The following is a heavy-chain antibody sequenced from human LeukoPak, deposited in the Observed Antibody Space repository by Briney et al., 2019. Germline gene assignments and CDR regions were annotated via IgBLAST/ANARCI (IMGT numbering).Heavy chain of an antibody. J-gene: IGHJ4*02. Sequence: TGGSLRLSCAASGFTFSSYAMSWVRQAPGKGLEWVGFIRSKAYGGTTEYAASVKGRFTISRDDSKSIAYLQMNSLKTEDTAVYYCTREVWEPLDYWGQGTLVTVSS. CDR2: IRSKAYGGTT. CDR1: GFTFSSYA. CDR3: TREVWEPLDY. V-gene: IGHV3-49*04. D-gene: IGHD1-26*01.